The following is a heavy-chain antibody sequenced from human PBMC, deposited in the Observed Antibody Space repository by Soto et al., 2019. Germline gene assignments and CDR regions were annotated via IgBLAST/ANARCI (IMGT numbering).Heavy chain of an antibody. CDR1: GGSFSGYY. D-gene: IGHD6-6*01. CDR2: INHSGST. J-gene: IGHJ5*02. CDR3: ATDSIAARRRWFDP. Sequence: SETLSLTCAVYGGSFSGYYWSWIRQPPGKGLEWIGEINHSGSTNYNPSLKSRVTISVDTSRNQFSLKLSSVTAADTAVYYCATDSIAARRRWFDPWGQGTLVTVSS. V-gene: IGHV4-34*01.